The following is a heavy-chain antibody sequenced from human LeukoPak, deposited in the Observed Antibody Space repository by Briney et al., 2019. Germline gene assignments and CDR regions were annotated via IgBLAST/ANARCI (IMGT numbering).Heavy chain of an antibody. Sequence: SETLSLTCTVSGGSISSYYWSWIRQPAGKGLEWVGRIYTSGSTNYNPSHKSRVTLSVDTSKNQFSLKLSSVTAADTAVYYCASEGYDFWSGYYSHSNWFDPWGQGTLVTVSS. D-gene: IGHD3-3*01. CDR3: ASEGYDFWSGYYSHSNWFDP. J-gene: IGHJ5*02. CDR2: IYTSGST. V-gene: IGHV4-4*07. CDR1: GGSISSYY.